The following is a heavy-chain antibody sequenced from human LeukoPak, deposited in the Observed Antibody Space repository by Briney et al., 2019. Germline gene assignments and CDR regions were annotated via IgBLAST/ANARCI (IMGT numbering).Heavy chain of an antibody. D-gene: IGHD3-16*01. V-gene: IGHV5-51*01. J-gene: IGHJ5*02. Sequence: GESLKISCKGSGYSFTTHWIGWVRQMPGKGLEWMGIIYPDDSNTRYSPSFQGQVTLSADKSINTAYLQWSSLRASDTAMYYCARLEEDLALGVAGYWFVPWGQGTLVTVSS. CDR1: GYSFTTHW. CDR3: ARLEEDLALGVAGYWFVP. CDR2: IYPDDSNT.